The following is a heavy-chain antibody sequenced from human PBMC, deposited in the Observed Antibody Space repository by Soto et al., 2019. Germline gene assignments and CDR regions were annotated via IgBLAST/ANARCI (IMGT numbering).Heavy chain of an antibody. V-gene: IGHV4-34*01. CDR3: ARVGRTYYDFWSGHLAYYFDY. CDR2: INHSGST. J-gene: IGHJ4*02. CDR1: GGSFSGYY. D-gene: IGHD3-3*01. Sequence: PSETLSLTCAVYGGSFSGYYWSWIRQPPGKGLGWIGEINHSGSTNYNPSLKSRVTISVDTSKNQFSLKLSSVTAADTAVYYCARVGRTYYDFWSGHLAYYFDYWGQGTLVTVSS.